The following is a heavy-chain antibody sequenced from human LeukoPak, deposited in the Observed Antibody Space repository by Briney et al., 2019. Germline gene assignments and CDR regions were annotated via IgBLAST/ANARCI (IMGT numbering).Heavy chain of an antibody. Sequence: SETLSLTCTVSGGSISSYYWSWIRQPPGKGLEWIGYIYYSGSTNYNPSLKSRVTMSVDTSKNQFSLKLSSVTAADTAVYYCARDQGSELRPWWFDPWGQGTLVTVSS. V-gene: IGHV4-59*12. J-gene: IGHJ5*02. CDR1: GGSISSYY. CDR3: ARDQGSELRPWWFDP. CDR2: IYYSGST. D-gene: IGHD1-7*01.